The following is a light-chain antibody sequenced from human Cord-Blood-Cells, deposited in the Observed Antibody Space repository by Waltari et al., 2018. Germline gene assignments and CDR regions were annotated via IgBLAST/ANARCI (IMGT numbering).Light chain of an antibody. J-gene: IGKJ1*01. CDR1: QSISSW. CDR2: KAS. V-gene: IGKV1-5*03. Sequence: DIQMTQSPSTLSASVGNRVPITCRASQSISSWLAWYQQKPGKAPKILIYKASSLESGVPSRFSGSGSGTEFTLTSSSLQPDDFATYYCQQYNSYSRTFGQGTKVEIK. CDR3: QQYNSYSRT.